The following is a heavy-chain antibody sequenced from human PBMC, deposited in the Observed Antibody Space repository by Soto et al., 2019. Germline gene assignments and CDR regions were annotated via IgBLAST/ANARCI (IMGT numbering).Heavy chain of an antibody. CDR2: IYYSGST. Sequence: QVQLQESGPGLVKPSETLSLTCTVSGGSISSYYWSWIRQPPGKGLEWIGYIYYSGSTKYNPSLKSRFTISVDTSQNQFSLKLSSVTAADTAVYYCARVSHDGFGVVTFFDYWGQGTLVTVSS. V-gene: IGHV4-59*01. J-gene: IGHJ4*02. D-gene: IGHD3-3*01. CDR3: ARVSHDGFGVVTFFDY. CDR1: GGSISSYY.